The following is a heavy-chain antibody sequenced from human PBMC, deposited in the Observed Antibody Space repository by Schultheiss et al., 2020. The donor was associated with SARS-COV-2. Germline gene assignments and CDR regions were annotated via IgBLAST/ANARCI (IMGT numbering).Heavy chain of an antibody. Sequence: SETLSLTCAVSGGSISHYYWNWIRQPPGKGLEWIGYIYYSGSTKYNPSLKSRVTISVDTSKNQFSLKLSSVTAADTAVYYCARAGYYDFWSGYYSLSNWFDPWGQGTLVTVSS. CDR3: ARAGYYDFWSGYYSLSNWFDP. J-gene: IGHJ5*02. D-gene: IGHD3-3*01. CDR1: GGSISHYY. CDR2: IYYSGST. V-gene: IGHV4-59*01.